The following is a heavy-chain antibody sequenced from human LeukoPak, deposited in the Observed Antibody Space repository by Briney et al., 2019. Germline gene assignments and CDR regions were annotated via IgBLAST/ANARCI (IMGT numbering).Heavy chain of an antibody. D-gene: IGHD2-8*01. CDR1: GYTFTGYY. CDR2: INPNSGGT. J-gene: IGHJ5*02. V-gene: IGHV1-2*02. Sequence: GASVKVSCKASGYTFTGYYMHWVRQAPGQGLEWMGWINPNSGGTNYAQKFQGRVTMTRNTSISTAYMELSSLRSEDTAVYYCARGRGRWWVYAREYDEYNWFDPWGQGTLVTVSS. CDR3: ARGRGRWWVYAREYDEYNWFDP.